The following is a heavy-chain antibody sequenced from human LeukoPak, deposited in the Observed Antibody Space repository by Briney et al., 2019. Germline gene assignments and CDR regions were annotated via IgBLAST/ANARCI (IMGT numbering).Heavy chain of an antibody. D-gene: IGHD1-26*01. CDR3: ARTPDVVGATWRDNWFDP. V-gene: IGHV1-8*01. Sequence: ASVKVSCKASGYTFTSYDINWVRQATGQGREWMGWMNPNSGNTGYAQKFQGRVTMTRNTSISTAYMELSSLRSEDTAVYYCARTPDVVGATWRDNWFDPWGQGTLVTVSS. CDR1: GYTFTSYD. CDR2: MNPNSGNT. J-gene: IGHJ5*02.